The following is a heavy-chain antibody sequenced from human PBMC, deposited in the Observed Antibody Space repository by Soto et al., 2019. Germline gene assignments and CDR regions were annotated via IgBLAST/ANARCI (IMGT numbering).Heavy chain of an antibody. CDR2: VHSTGGT. D-gene: IGHD3-3*01. CDR1: GGSITSGGYF. V-gene: IGHV4-39*01. J-gene: IGHJ6*02. Sequence: SETLSLTCTVSGGSITSGGYFWDWIRQPPGKGREWIGTVHSTGGTYYSPSLRSRVTISVDTSKNLFSLKMTSASATDTAVYFCAKREDSSRFGGLDIWVQGSAVT. CDR3: AKREDSSRFGGLDI.